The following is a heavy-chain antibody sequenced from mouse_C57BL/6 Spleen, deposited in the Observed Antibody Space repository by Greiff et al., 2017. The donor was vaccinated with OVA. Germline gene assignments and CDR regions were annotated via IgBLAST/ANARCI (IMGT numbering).Heavy chain of an antibody. CDR2: ISDGGSYT. J-gene: IGHJ2*01. Sequence: EVQLVESGGGLVKPGGSLKLSCAASGFTFSSYAMSWVRQTPEKRLEWVATISDGGSYTYYPDNVKGRFTISRDNDKNNMYLQMSQLKSEDTAMYDCARDWVPLGGGSYYFDYWGQGTTLTVSA. V-gene: IGHV5-4*01. CDR1: GFTFSSYA. CDR3: ARDWVPLGGGSYYFDY. D-gene: IGHD1-1*02.